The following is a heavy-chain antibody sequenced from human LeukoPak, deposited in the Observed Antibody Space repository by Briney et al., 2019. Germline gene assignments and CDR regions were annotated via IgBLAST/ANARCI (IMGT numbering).Heavy chain of an antibody. Sequence: ASVKVSCKASGYTFTSYAMHWVRQAPGQRLEWMGWINAGNGNTKYSQKFQGRVTITRDTSASTAYMELSSLRSEDTAVYCCARYYYGSGSYSPGYYGMDVWGQGTTVTVSS. V-gene: IGHV1-3*01. CDR3: ARYYYGSGSYSPGYYGMDV. CDR1: GYTFTSYA. CDR2: INAGNGNT. D-gene: IGHD3-10*01. J-gene: IGHJ6*02.